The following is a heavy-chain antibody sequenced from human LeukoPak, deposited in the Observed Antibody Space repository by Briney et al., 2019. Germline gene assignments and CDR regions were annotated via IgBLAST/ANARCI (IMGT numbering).Heavy chain of an antibody. V-gene: IGHV3-30-3*01. Sequence: GGSLRLSCAASGFTFSSYAMHWVRQAPGKGLEWVAVISYDGSNKYYADSVKGRFTISRDNSKNTLYLQMNSLRAEDTAVYYCARGSRPRIAVAGSLDYWGQGTLVTVSS. J-gene: IGHJ4*02. D-gene: IGHD6-19*01. CDR1: GFTFSSYA. CDR2: ISYDGSNK. CDR3: ARGSRPRIAVAGSLDY.